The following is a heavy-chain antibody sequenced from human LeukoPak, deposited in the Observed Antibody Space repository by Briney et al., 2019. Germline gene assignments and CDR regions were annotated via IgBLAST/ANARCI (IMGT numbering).Heavy chain of an antibody. CDR1: GGTFSSYA. Sequence: SVKVSCKASGGTFSSYAISWVRQAPGQGLEWMGRIIPILGIANYAQKFQGRATITADKSTSTAYMELSSLRSEDTAVYYCAIHEYSSSSFLGYWGQGTLVTVSS. D-gene: IGHD6-6*01. J-gene: IGHJ4*02. CDR2: IIPILGIA. V-gene: IGHV1-69*04. CDR3: AIHEYSSSSFLGY.